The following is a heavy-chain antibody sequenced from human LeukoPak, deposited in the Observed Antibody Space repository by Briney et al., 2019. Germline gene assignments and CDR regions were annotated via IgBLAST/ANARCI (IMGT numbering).Heavy chain of an antibody. V-gene: IGHV3-53*01. Sequence: GGSLRLSCAASGFTFSSDYVSWVRQPPGKGLEWLSIIYGGGNTYYADSVKGRFTMSRDNSKNTVYLQMDSLRAEDTAVYYCARDRGAAAGNWGQGTLVTVSS. CDR1: GFTFSSDY. CDR2: IYGGGNT. CDR3: ARDRGAAAGN. J-gene: IGHJ4*02. D-gene: IGHD6-13*01.